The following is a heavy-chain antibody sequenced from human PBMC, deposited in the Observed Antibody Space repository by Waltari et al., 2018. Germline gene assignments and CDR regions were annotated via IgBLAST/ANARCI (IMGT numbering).Heavy chain of an antibody. Sequence: QVQLQQWGAGLLKPSETLSLTCAVYGGSFSGYYWSWIRQPPGKGLEWIGEINHSGSTNYNPSLKSRVTISVDTSKNQFSLKLSSVTAADTAVYYCASRGGSGADYWGQGTLVTFSS. D-gene: IGHD3-10*01. V-gene: IGHV4-34*01. CDR1: GGSFSGYY. CDR2: INHSGST. CDR3: ASRGGSGADY. J-gene: IGHJ4*02.